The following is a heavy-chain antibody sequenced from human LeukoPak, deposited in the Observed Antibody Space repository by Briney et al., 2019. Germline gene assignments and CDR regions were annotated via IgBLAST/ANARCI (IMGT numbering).Heavy chain of an antibody. CDR1: GFTFNTCA. CDR3: AKSGSSSWSYFDY. CDR2: ISGSGGST. D-gene: IGHD6-13*01. Sequence: PGGSLRLSCAASGFTFNTCAMSWVRQAPGKGLEWVSAISGSGGSTYYADSVKGRFTISRDNSKNPLYLQMNSLRAEDTAVYYCAKSGSSSWSYFDYWGQGTLVTVSS. V-gene: IGHV3-23*01. J-gene: IGHJ4*02.